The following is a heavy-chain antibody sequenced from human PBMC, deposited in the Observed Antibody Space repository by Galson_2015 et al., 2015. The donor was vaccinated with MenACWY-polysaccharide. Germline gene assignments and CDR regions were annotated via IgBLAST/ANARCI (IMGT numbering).Heavy chain of an antibody. V-gene: IGHV3-23*01. CDR2: LSPTTGNT. J-gene: IGHJ4*02. CDR3: AKGAAPYGSGYYYDY. CDR1: GLTFSSYG. D-gene: IGHD3-10*01. Sequence: LRLSCAGSGLTFSSYGMGWVRQAPGKGLEWVSGLSPTTGNTYYADSVRGRFTISRDNSKNTLYLQMDSLRAEDTALYYCAKGAAPYGSGYYYDYWGQGTQVTVSS.